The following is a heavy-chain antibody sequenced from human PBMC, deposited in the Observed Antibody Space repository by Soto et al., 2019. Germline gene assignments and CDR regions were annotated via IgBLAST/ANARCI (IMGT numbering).Heavy chain of an antibody. CDR3: ARSGYSGYDSPSRYYYYGMDV. CDR2: IYYSGST. CDR1: GGSISSYY. V-gene: IGHV4-59*01. D-gene: IGHD5-12*01. Sequence: TSETLSLTCTVSGGSISSYYWSWIRQPPGNGLEWIGYIYYSGSTNYNPSLKSRVTISVDTSKNQFSLKLSSVTAADTAVYYCARSGYSGYDSPSRYYYYGMDVWGQGTTVTVSS. J-gene: IGHJ6*02.